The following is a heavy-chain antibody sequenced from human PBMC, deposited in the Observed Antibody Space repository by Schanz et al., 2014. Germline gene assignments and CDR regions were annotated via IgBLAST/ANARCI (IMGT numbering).Heavy chain of an antibody. Sequence: EVQLVESGGGLVQPGGSLRLSCAASGFTMRNEWMSWVRQAPGRGLEWVSGITRQGTTYYADFVKGRFSISRDLSSNTLYLQMNSLRADDSAIYYCAKDHPSSGWPAFDVWGQGTQVTVS. CDR3: AKDHPSSGWPAFDV. V-gene: IGHV3-23*04. D-gene: IGHD6-19*01. J-gene: IGHJ4*02. CDR1: GFTMRNEW. CDR2: ITRQGTT.